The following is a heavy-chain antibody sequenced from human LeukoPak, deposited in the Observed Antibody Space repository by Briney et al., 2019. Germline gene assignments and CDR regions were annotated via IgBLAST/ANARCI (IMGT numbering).Heavy chain of an antibody. D-gene: IGHD1-26*01. CDR3: ATFYSGSSGYYFDY. V-gene: IGHV3-53*01. J-gene: IGHJ4*02. CDR2: IYSGGST. CDR1: GFTVSGNY. Sequence: PGGSLRLSCAASGFTVSGNYMSWVRQAPGKGLEWVSVIYSGGSTYYADSVKGRFTISRDNSKNTLHLQMNSLKVEDTAVYYCATFYSGSSGYYFDYWGQGTLVTVSS.